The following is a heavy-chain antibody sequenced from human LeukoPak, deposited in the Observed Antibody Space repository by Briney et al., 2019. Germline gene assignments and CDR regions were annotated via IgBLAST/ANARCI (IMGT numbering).Heavy chain of an antibody. D-gene: IGHD3-10*01. J-gene: IGHJ4*02. Sequence: KPSETLSLTCTVSCGSISSYYWSWIRRPPGRGLECIGYIYYSGSTNYNPSLRSRVTMSVDTSKNQFSLKLSSVTAADTAVYYCARRLRGDYFDYWGQGTLVTVCS. CDR2: IYYSGST. V-gene: IGHV4-59*01. CDR3: ARRLRGDYFDY. CDR1: CGSISSYY.